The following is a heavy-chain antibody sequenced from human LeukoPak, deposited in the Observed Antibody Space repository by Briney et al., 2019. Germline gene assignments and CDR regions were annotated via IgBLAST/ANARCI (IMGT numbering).Heavy chain of an antibody. CDR3: AREGEKGDGYNHGFDY. CDR2: VRKAGTT. V-gene: IGHV3-53*01. D-gene: IGHD5-24*01. Sequence: PGGSLRLSCATSGFTVSSKYMSWIRQAPGKGLQWVAVVRKAGTTVYIDSVKGRFTISRDTSRNTLSLQMNSLRAEDTAVYYCAREGEKGDGYNHGFDYWGQGTLVTASS. J-gene: IGHJ4*02. CDR1: GFTVSSKY.